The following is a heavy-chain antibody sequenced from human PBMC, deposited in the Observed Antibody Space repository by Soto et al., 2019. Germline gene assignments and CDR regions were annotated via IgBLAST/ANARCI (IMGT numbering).Heavy chain of an antibody. CDR3: VKDMKWGGMTKIHYFDS. CDR1: GFIADDYA. V-gene: IGHV3-9*02. CDR2: ISSNSATI. D-gene: IGHD3-16*01. Sequence: EVQLVESGGGLVQPGRSLRLSCVASGFIADDYAMHWVRQAPGKGLEWVSGISSNSATINYADSVKGRFTISRDNAKNPLFLQMNRLRPEDTAFYYCVKDMKWGGMTKIHYFDSWGQGTLVTVSS. J-gene: IGHJ4*02.